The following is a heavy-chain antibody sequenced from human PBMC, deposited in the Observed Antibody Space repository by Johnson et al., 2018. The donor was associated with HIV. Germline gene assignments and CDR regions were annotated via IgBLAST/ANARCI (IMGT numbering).Heavy chain of an antibody. V-gene: IGHV3-66*02. J-gene: IGHJ3*02. CDR2: IYSGGST. CDR1: GFTVSSNY. Sequence: VQLVESGGGLVQPGGSLRLSCAASGFTVSSNYMSWVRQAPGKGLEWVSVIYSGGSTYYAASVTGRFTISRDNSKNTLYLQMNILRAEDTAVYYCAKVRRAYYEDAFDIWGQGTMVTVSS. CDR3: AKVRRAYYEDAFDI. D-gene: IGHD3-22*01.